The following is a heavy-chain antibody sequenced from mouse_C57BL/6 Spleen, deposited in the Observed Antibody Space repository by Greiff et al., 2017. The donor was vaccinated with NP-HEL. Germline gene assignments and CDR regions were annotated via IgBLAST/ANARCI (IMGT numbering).Heavy chain of an antibody. Sequence: QVQLKQSGPELVKPGASVKISCKASGYAFSSSWMNWVKQRPGKGLEWIGRIYPGDGDTNYNGKFKGKATLTADKSSSTAYMQLSSLTSEDSAVYFCARWKDGYYSDYWGQGTTLTVSS. CDR1: GYAFSSSW. J-gene: IGHJ2*01. CDR3: ARWKDGYYSDY. D-gene: IGHD2-3*01. CDR2: IYPGDGDT. V-gene: IGHV1-82*01.